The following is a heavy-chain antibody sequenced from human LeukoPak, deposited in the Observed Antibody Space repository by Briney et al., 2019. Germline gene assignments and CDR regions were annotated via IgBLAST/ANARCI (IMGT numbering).Heavy chain of an antibody. CDR2: IYDSGST. Sequence: SETLSLTCTVSGGSISSYYWSWIRQPPGKALEWIGYIYDSGSTNYNPSLKSRVTISVDTSKNQFSLKLRSVTAADTAVYYCARDSSSGIDAFDIWGQGTMVTVSS. J-gene: IGHJ3*02. V-gene: IGHV4-59*01. D-gene: IGHD6-13*01. CDR3: ARDSSSGIDAFDI. CDR1: GGSISSYY.